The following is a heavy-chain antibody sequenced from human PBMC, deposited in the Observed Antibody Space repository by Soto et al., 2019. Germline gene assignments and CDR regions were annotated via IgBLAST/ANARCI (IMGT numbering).Heavy chain of an antibody. V-gene: IGHV3-23*01. D-gene: IGHD2-2*01. Sequence: PGGSLRLSCAASGFTFSSYAMSWVRQAPGKGLEWVSAISGSGGSTYYADSVKGRFTISRDNSKNTLYLQMNSLRAEDTAVYYCAKLRLGYCSSTSCRRPESYYYYGMDVWGQGTTVTVSS. CDR2: ISGSGGST. CDR3: AKLRLGYCSSTSCRRPESYYYYGMDV. CDR1: GFTFSSYA. J-gene: IGHJ6*02.